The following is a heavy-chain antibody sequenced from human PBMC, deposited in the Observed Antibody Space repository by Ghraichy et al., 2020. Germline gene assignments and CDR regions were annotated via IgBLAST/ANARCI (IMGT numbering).Heavy chain of an antibody. V-gene: IGHV4-59*01. Sequence: SETLSLTCTVSGGSISSYYWNWIRHPPGRGLEWIGYIYYNGNTNYNPSLKSRVTISKDTSNNQFSLRLSSVTAADTAVYYCARGLNSVHSYYYYYMDVRGKVTTVTVSS. CDR3: ARGLNSVHSYYYYYMDV. J-gene: IGHJ6*03. CDR2: IYYNGNT. D-gene: IGHD2/OR15-2a*01. CDR1: GGSISSYY.